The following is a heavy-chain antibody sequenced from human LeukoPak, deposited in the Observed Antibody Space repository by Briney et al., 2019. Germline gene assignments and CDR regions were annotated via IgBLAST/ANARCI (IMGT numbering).Heavy chain of an antibody. J-gene: IGHJ5*02. CDR2: IIPILGIA. CDR3: ARLREQYYYGSGSSNWFDP. Sequence: SVKVSCKASGGTFSSYAISWVRQAPGQGLEWMGRIIPILGIANYAQKFQGRVTITADKSTSTAYMELSSLRSEDTAVYYCARLREQYYYGSGSSNWFDPWGQGTLVTVSS. D-gene: IGHD3-10*01. V-gene: IGHV1-69*04. CDR1: GGTFSSYA.